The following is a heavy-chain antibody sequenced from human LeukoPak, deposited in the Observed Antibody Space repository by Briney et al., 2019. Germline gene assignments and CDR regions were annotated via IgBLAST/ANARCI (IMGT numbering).Heavy chain of an antibody. Sequence: ASVKVSCKASGYTFASYGISWVRQAPGQGLEWMGWISAYNDNTKYAQNLQGRVTLTTDTSTSTAYMELRSLTSDDTALSYCARDTARITTPGGPDYWGQGTLVTVSS. J-gene: IGHJ4*02. CDR2: ISAYNDNT. CDR1: GYTFASYG. V-gene: IGHV1-18*01. CDR3: ARDTARITTPGGPDY. D-gene: IGHD6-13*01.